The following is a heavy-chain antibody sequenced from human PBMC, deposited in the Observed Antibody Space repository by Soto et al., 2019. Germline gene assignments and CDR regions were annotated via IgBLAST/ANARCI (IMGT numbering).Heavy chain of an antibody. V-gene: IGHV3-30-3*01. D-gene: IGHD3-9*01. Sequence: PGGSLRLSCAASGFTFSSYAMHWVRQAPGKGLEWVAVISYDGSNKYYADSVKGRFTISRDNSKNTLYLQMNSLRAEDTAVYYCASVGVWFNHRDIWGQGTMVTVSS. CDR2: ISYDGSNK. CDR1: GFTFSSYA. J-gene: IGHJ3*02. CDR3: ASVGVWFNHRDI.